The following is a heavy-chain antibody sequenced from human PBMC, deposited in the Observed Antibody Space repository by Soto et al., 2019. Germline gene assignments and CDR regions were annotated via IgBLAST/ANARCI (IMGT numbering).Heavy chain of an antibody. J-gene: IGHJ4*02. D-gene: IGHD3-10*01. V-gene: IGHV3-74*01. CDR2: IDEYGNTI. CDR1: GFTFSSYW. CDR3: TRDIGGKGAY. Sequence: GSLRLSCATSGFTFSSYWMHWVRQVPGKGLLWVSRIDEYGNTINYADSVRGRFTISRDNARNTLYLEMNSLRAEDTALYYCTRDIGGKGAYWGPGTLVTVSS.